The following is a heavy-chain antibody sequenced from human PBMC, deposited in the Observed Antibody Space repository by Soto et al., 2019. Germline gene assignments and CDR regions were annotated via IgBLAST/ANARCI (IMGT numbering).Heavy chain of an antibody. J-gene: IGHJ4*02. CDR3: AKDTWQQLVLPNFDY. Sequence: ESGGGVVQPGRSLRLSCAASGFTFSSYGMHWVRQAPGKGLEWVAVISYDGSNKYYADSVKGRFTISRDNSKNTLYLQMNSLRAEDTAVYYCAKDTWQQLVLPNFDYWGQGTLVTVSS. CDR1: GFTFSSYG. CDR2: ISYDGSNK. V-gene: IGHV3-30*18. D-gene: IGHD6-13*01.